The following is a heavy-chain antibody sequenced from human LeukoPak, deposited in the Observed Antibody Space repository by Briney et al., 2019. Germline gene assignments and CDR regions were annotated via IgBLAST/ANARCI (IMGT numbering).Heavy chain of an antibody. CDR2: IHHSRST. J-gene: IGHJ6*03. Sequence: SETLSLTCIVSGYSISSGYYWGWIRQPPGKGLEWIGNIHHSRSTYYNPSLKSRVTISVDTSKNQLPLKLSSVTAADTAVYYCARTIVGALAYHHYYYMDVWGKGTTVTVSS. D-gene: IGHD1-26*01. CDR1: GYSISSGYY. V-gene: IGHV4-38-2*02. CDR3: ARTIVGALAYHHYYYMDV.